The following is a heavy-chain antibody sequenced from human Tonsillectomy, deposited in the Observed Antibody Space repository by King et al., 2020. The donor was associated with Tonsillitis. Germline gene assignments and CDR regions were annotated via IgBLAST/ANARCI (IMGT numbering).Heavy chain of an antibody. Sequence: VQLVESGGGVVQPGRSLRLSCAASGFTFSSYGMHWVRQAPGKGLEWVAVISYDGSNKYYADSVKGRFTISRDNSKNKLYLQMNSLRAEDTAVYYCAKADSSGFDYWGQGTLVTVSS. D-gene: IGHD6-19*01. J-gene: IGHJ4*02. CDR3: AKADSSGFDY. CDR1: GFTFSSYG. V-gene: IGHV3-30*18. CDR2: ISYDGSNK.